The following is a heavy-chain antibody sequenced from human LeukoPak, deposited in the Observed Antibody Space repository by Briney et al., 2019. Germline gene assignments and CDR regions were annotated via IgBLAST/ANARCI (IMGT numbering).Heavy chain of an antibody. CDR1: SGSISSGDYY. J-gene: IGHJ4*02. V-gene: IGHV4-30-4*01. D-gene: IGHD5-12*01. CDR3: AGVGNGGYGGFDY. Sequence: SETLSLTCTVSSGSISSGDYYWSWIRQPPGKGLEWIGYISSSGTTYYNPSLRSRITISVDSSKSQFSLNLSSVTASDTAVYYCAGVGNGGYGGFDYWGQGTLVTVSS. CDR2: ISSSGTT.